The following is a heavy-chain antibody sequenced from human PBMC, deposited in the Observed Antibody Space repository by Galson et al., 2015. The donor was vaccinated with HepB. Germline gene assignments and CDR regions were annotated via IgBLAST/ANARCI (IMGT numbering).Heavy chain of an antibody. CDR1: GDSVSSNSAA. V-gene: IGHV6-1*01. CDR3: ARGGYYYDSSGYFLSYFDY. J-gene: IGHJ4*02. CDR2: TYYRSKWYN. D-gene: IGHD3-22*01. Sequence: CAISGDSVSSNSAAWNWIRQSPSRGLEWLGRTYYRSKWYNDYAVSVKSRITINPDTSKNQFSLQLNSVTPEDTAVYYCARGGYYYDSSGYFLSYFDYWGQGTLVTVSS.